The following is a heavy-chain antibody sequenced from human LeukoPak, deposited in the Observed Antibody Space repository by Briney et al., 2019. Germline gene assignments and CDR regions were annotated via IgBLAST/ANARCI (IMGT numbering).Heavy chain of an antibody. J-gene: IGHJ4*02. CDR2: IYSGGTT. V-gene: IGHV3-66*01. CDR3: ARVGRAIQLYLPYDY. CDR1: GFTVSSNY. D-gene: IGHD5-18*01. Sequence: GGSLRLSCAASGFTVSSNYTSWVRQAPGKGLEWVSVIYSGGTTYYADSVKGRFTISRDNSKNTLFLQMNSLRAEDTAVYYCARVGRAIQLYLPYDYWGQGTLVTVSS.